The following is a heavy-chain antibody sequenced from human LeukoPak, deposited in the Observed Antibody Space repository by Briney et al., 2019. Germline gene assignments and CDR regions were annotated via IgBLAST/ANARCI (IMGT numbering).Heavy chain of an antibody. CDR3: AKVNWYYYDSSGYYPSHGAFDI. D-gene: IGHD3-22*01. CDR1: GFTFSSYG. J-gene: IGHJ3*02. CDR2: ISGSGGST. Sequence: GGSLRLSCAASGFTFSSYGMHWVRQAPGKGLEWVSAISGSGGSTYYADSVKGRFTISRDNSKDTLYLQMNSLRAEDTAVYYCAKVNWYYYDSSGYYPSHGAFDIWGQGTMVTVSS. V-gene: IGHV3-23*01.